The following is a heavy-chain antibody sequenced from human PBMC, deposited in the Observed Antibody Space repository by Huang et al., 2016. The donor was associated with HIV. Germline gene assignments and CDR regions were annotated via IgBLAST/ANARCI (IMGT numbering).Heavy chain of an antibody. CDR1: EITFSNFA. Sequence: EGQQLESGGGLTQPGGSRRLSCVVSEITFSNFAMSWVRQAPRKVLELVATITGSGFNTYYADSVEGRFTVSRDNSKNTVNLQMDNLRVDDTAIYFCAKGRGSNWLSPSGLFDLWGRGTLVSVSS. CDR3: AKGRGSNWLSPSGLFDL. V-gene: IGHV3-23*01. CDR2: ITGSGFNT. D-gene: IGHD6-19*01. J-gene: IGHJ2*01.